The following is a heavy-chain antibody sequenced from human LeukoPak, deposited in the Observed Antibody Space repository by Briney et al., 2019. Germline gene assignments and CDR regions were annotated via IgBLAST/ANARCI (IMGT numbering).Heavy chain of an antibody. CDR2: IYYSGST. CDR3: ARDGGRIPPRDYYDSSGSSLWYFDL. J-gene: IGHJ2*01. V-gene: IGHV4-59*01. Sequence: PSETLSLTCTVSGVSISSYYWSWIRQPPGKGLEWIGYIYYSGSTNYNPSLKSRVTISVDTSKNQFSLKLSSVTAADTAVYYCARDGGRIPPRDYYDSSGSSLWYFDLWGRGTLVTVSS. CDR1: GVSISSYY. D-gene: IGHD3-22*01.